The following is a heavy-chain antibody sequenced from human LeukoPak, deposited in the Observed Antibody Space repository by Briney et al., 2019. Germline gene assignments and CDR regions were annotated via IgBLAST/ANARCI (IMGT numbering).Heavy chain of an antibody. CDR3: ARGYCSGGSCYSVENWFDP. V-gene: IGHV1-2*06. CDR1: GYTFTGYY. J-gene: IGHJ5*02. D-gene: IGHD2-15*01. Sequence: GASVKVSCKASGYTFTGYYMHWVRQAPGQGLEWMGRINPNSGGTNYAQKLQGRVTMTRDTSISTAYMELSRLRSDDTAMYYCARGYCSGGSCYSVENWFDPWGQGTLVTVSS. CDR2: INPNSGGT.